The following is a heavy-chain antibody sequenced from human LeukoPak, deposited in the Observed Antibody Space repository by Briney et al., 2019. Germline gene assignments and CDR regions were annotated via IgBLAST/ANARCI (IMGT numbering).Heavy chain of an antibody. CDR3: ARGRYYYGSGSYFGGYYFDY. CDR1: GFTFSDHS. D-gene: IGHD3-10*01. V-gene: IGHV3-72*01. Sequence: GGSLRLSCAASGFTFSDHSMDWVRQAPGKGLEWVGRTRNKANSYTTEYAASVKGRFTISRDDSKNSLYLQMNSLKTEDTAVYYCARGRYYYGSGSYFGGYYFDYWGQGTLVTVSS. J-gene: IGHJ4*02. CDR2: TRNKANSYTT.